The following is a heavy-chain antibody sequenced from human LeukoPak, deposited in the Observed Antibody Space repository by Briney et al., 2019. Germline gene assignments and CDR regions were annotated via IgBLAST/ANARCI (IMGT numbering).Heavy chain of an antibody. CDR3: ARGSSEDTTYRPSDY. D-gene: IGHD1-26*01. J-gene: IGHJ4*02. CDR2: INHSGST. Sequence: SETLSLTCAVYGGSFSGYYWSWIRQPPGKGLEWIGEINHSGSTNYNPSLKSRVTISVDTSKNQFSLKLSSVTAEDTAVYYCARGSSEDTTYRPSDYWGQGTLVTVSS. CDR1: GGSFSGYY. V-gene: IGHV4-34*01.